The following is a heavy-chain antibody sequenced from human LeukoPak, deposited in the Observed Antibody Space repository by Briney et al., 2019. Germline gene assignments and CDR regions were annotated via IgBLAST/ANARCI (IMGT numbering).Heavy chain of an antibody. V-gene: IGHV3-33*01. CDR3: AREIGGSSSRIGWFDP. D-gene: IGHD6-6*01. Sequence: GRSLRLSCAASGFTFSSYGMHWVRQAPGKGLEWVAVIWYDGSNKYYADSVKGRFTISRDNSKNTLYLQMNSLRAEDTAVYYCAREIGGSSSRIGWFDPWGQGTLVTVSS. CDR2: IWYDGSNK. J-gene: IGHJ5*02. CDR1: GFTFSSYG.